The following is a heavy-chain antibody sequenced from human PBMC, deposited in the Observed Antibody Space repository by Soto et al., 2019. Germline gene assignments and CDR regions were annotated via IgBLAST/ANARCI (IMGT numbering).Heavy chain of an antibody. D-gene: IGHD1-26*01. CDR2: ISASGGAT. Sequence: GVPQILCCVSSRVKFMGHAMSWIRTAPGKGLEWVAAISASGGATIHADSVKGRLTISRDNSKNTLYLQMNSLRAEDTAVYYCSKDVEGGSLFRGAFDYWGQGTQVTVSS. CDR1: RVKFMGHA. V-gene: IGHV3-23*01. CDR3: SKDVEGGSLFRGAFDY. J-gene: IGHJ4*02.